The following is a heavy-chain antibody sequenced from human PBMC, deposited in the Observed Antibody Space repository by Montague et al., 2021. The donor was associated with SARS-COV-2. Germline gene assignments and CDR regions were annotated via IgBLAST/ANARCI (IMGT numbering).Heavy chain of an antibody. CDR3: ARDERSFDWSHYYFYGMDV. V-gene: IGHV4-4*07. CDR1: GGSISSYY. J-gene: IGHJ6*02. D-gene: IGHD3-9*01. CDR2: IYTSGST. Sequence: SETLSLTCTVSGGSISSYYWSWIRQPAGKGLEWIGRIYTSGSTNYNPSLKSRVTMSVDTSKNQFSLKLSSVTAADTAVYYCARDERSFDWSHYYFYGMDVWGQGTTVTVSS.